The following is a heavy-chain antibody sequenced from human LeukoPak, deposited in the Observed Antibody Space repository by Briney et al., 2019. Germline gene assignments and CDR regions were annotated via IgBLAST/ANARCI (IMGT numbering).Heavy chain of an antibody. Sequence: GGSLRLSCAASGFTFDDYAMHWVRQAPGKGLEWVSGISWNSGVIGYADSVKGRFTISRDNSKNTLYLQMNSLRAEDTAVYYCARGDFTVTLFPDYWGQGTLVTVSS. CDR1: GFTFDDYA. D-gene: IGHD4-17*01. CDR3: ARGDFTVTLFPDY. J-gene: IGHJ4*02. CDR2: ISWNSGVI. V-gene: IGHV3-9*01.